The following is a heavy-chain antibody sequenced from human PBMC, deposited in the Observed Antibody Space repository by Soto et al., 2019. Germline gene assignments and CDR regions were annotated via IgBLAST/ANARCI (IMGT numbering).Heavy chain of an antibody. J-gene: IGHJ4*02. CDR1: GVTVSSNY. D-gene: IGHD5-18*01. Sequence: GGSLRLSCAASGVTVSSNYMSWVRQAPGKGLEWVSVIYSGGSTYYADSVKGRFTISRDNSKNTLYIQMNSLRAEDTAVYYCARHGYNYGGGYFDYWGQGTLVTVSS. CDR2: IYSGGST. CDR3: ARHGYNYGGGYFDY. V-gene: IGHV3-66*04.